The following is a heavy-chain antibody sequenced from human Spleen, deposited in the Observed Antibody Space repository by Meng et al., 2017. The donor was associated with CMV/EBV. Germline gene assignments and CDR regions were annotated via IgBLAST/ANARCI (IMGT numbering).Heavy chain of an antibody. V-gene: IGHV4-39*07. CDR2: IYYSGST. D-gene: IGHD6-13*01. Sequence: SETLSLTCIVSGGSISSSGYYWGWIRQPPGRGLEWIASIYYSGSTYHKPSLKSRVAISVDTSKNQFSLNLSSVTAADTAVYYCARIAAAGTRGGMDVWGQGTTVTVSS. CDR1: GGSISSSGYY. J-gene: IGHJ6*02. CDR3: ARIAAAGTRGGMDV.